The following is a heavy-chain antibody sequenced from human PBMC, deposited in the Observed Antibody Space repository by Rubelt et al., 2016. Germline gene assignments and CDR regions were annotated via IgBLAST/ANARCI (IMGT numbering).Heavy chain of an antibody. CDR3: ARENLSSSGWSEYYFDY. J-gene: IGHJ4*02. D-gene: IGHD6-19*01. V-gene: IGHV3-21*01. Sequence: ADSVKGRFTISRDYAKNSLYLQMNSLRAEDTAVYYCARENLSSSGWSEYYFDYWGQGTLVTVSS.